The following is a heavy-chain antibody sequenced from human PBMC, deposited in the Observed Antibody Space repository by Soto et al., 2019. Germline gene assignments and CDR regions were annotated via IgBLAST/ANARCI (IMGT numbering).Heavy chain of an antibody. J-gene: IGHJ6*02. Sequence: EASVKVSCKASGYTFTSYAMHWVRQAPGQRLEWMGWINAGNGNTKYSQKFQGRVTITRDTSASTAYMELSSLRSEDTAVYYCARDRDFWSGYYYYGMDVWGQGTTVTVSS. CDR1: GYTFTSYA. CDR3: ARDRDFWSGYYYYGMDV. CDR2: INAGNGNT. V-gene: IGHV1-3*01. D-gene: IGHD3-3*01.